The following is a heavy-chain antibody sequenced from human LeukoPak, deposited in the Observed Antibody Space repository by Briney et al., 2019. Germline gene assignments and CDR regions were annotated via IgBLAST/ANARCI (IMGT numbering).Heavy chain of an antibody. CDR3: ARGYYGSGSYYKWGWFDP. CDR1: GYAFTGYY. V-gene: IGHV1-2*02. Sequence: ASVKVSCKASGYAFTGYYMHLVRQAPGQGLEWTGWINPNSGGTNYAQKFQGRVTMTRDTSISTAYMELSRLRSDDTAEYYCARGYYGSGSYYKWGWFDPWGQGTLVTVSS. J-gene: IGHJ5*02. D-gene: IGHD3-10*01. CDR2: INPNSGGT.